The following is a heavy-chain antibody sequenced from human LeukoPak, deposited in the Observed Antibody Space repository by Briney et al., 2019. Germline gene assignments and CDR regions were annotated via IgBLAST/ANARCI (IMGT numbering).Heavy chain of an antibody. J-gene: IGHJ4*02. CDR2: IYYTGST. CDR1: GGSISSYY. V-gene: IGHV4-59*08. D-gene: IGHD3-10*01. CDR3: ARRGSGGRSFDY. Sequence: SETLSLTCTVSGGSISSYYWSWIRQSLGKGLEWIGYIYYTGSTNYNPSLKSRVTISVDTSKNQFSLKLSSVTATDTAVYYRARRGSGGRSFDYWGQGTLATVSS.